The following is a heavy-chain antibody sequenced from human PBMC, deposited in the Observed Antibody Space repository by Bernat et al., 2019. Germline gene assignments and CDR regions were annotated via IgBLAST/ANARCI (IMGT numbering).Heavy chain of an antibody. Sequence: EVQLVESGGGLVQPGGSLRLSCAASGFTFSSYWMYWVRQAPGKGLVWVSGIDSDGSRITYADSVGGRFTISRDNAKKTLYLQMNSVRAEDTAVYYCVSCKGGATEDYWCQATLVTDS. CDR2: IDSDGSRI. V-gene: IGHV3-74*01. D-gene: IGHD5-12*01. J-gene: IGHJ4*02. CDR3: VSCKGGATEDY. CDR1: GFTFSSYW.